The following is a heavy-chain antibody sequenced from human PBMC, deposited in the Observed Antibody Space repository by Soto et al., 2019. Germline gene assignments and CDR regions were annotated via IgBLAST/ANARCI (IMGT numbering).Heavy chain of an antibody. V-gene: IGHV3-23*01. J-gene: IGHJ4*02. CDR1: GFSFSDYA. CDR3: AKRSPYSSGWYSPIFDY. Sequence: HPGGSLRLSCAASGFSFSDYAMSWVRQAPGKGLEWVSVISESGGSTHYADSVRGRFTVSRDNSKNSLSLRMNSLRDEDTAVYFCAKRSPYSSGWYSPIFDYWGQGALV. D-gene: IGHD6-13*01. CDR2: ISESGGST.